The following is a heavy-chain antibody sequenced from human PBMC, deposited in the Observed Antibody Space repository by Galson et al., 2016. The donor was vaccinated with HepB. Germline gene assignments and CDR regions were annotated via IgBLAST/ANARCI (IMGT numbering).Heavy chain of an antibody. CDR3: ASAGRRYCGGDCFDY. CDR2: LFHTGLT. CDR1: DYSVSSFY. V-gene: IGHV4-38-2*02. D-gene: IGHD2-21*01. J-gene: IGHJ4*02. Sequence: SETLSLTCTVSDYSVSSFYWGWLRQAPGKGLEWIGTLFHTGLTYYSPSLKSRVTMSVDTSKNHFSLRLRFMTPADTALYFCASAGRRYCGGDCFDYWGQGILVTVSS.